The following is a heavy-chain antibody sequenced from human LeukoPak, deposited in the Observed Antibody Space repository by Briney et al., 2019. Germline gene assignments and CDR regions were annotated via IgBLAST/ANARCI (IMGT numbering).Heavy chain of an antibody. V-gene: IGHV4-59*01. D-gene: IGHD5-12*01. CDR1: GGSISSDY. J-gene: IGHJ6*02. CDR2: IYYSGST. CDR3: ARDYPGYSGYDPNYYYGMDV. Sequence: SETLSLTCTVSGGSISSDYWSWIRQPPGKGLEWIGYIYYSGSTNYNPSLKSRVTISVDTSKNQFSLKLSSVTAADTAVYYCARDYPGYSGYDPNYYYGMDVWGQGTTVTVSS.